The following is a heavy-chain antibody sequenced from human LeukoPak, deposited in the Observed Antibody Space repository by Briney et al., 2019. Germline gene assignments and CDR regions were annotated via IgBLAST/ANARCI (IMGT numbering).Heavy chain of an antibody. J-gene: IGHJ6*02. CDR1: GYTFTSYY. CDR2: INPSGGST. V-gene: IGHV1-46*01. Sequence: ASVKVSCKASGYTFTSYYMHWVRQAPGQGLEWMGIINPSGGSTSYAQKFQGRVTMTRDTSTSTVHMELSSLRSEDTAVYYCASSGSDFWSGYPMGYYYGMDVWGQGTTVTVSS. CDR3: ASSGSDFWSGYPMGYYYGMDV. D-gene: IGHD3-3*01.